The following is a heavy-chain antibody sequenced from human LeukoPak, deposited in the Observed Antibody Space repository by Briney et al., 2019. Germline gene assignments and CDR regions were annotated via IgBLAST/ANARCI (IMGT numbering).Heavy chain of an antibody. CDR1: GGSFSGYY. V-gene: IGHV4-34*01. Sequence: ASETLSLTCAVYGGSFSGYYWSWIRQPPGKGLEWIGRIYYSGSTFYNPSLKSRVTISVDTSKNQLSLRLSSVTAADTAVYYCARHGSTDYFDYWGQGTLVTVSS. CDR3: ARHGSTDYFDY. J-gene: IGHJ4*02. D-gene: IGHD2-2*03. CDR2: IYYSGST.